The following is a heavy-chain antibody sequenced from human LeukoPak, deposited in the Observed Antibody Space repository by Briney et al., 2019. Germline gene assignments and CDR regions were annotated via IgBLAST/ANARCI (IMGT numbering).Heavy chain of an antibody. CDR2: ISAYNGNT. CDR1: GYTFTSYG. V-gene: IGHV1-18*01. Sequence: GASVKVSCKASGYTFTSYGISWVRQAPGQGLEWMGWISAYNGNTNYAQKLQGRVTMTTDTSTSTAYMELRSLRSDDTAVYYCARDRFPTMGGEFRLWWFDPWGQGTLVIVSS. D-gene: IGHD3-16*01. CDR3: ARDRFPTMGGEFRLWWFDP. J-gene: IGHJ5*02.